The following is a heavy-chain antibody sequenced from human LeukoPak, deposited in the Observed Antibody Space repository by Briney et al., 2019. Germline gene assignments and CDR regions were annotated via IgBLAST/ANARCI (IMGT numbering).Heavy chain of an antibody. D-gene: IGHD1-26*01. Sequence: PGGSLRLSCAASGFTFSSYWMSWVRQAPGKGLEWVANIKQDGSEKYYVDSVKGRFTISRDNAKNSLYLQMNSLRAEDTAVYYCARDTAGGWELLDYWGQGTLVTVSS. J-gene: IGHJ4*02. CDR3: ARDTAGGWELLDY. CDR2: IKQDGSEK. V-gene: IGHV3-7*01. CDR1: GFTFSSYW.